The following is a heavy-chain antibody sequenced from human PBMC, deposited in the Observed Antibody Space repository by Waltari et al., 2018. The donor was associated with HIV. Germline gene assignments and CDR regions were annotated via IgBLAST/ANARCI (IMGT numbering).Heavy chain of an antibody. CDR1: GYTFTSYY. J-gene: IGHJ3*02. CDR2: INPTTGNT. D-gene: IGHD2-21*02. Sequence: QVQLVQFGAEVREPGASVRLSCRASGYTFTSYYINWVRQAPGKSLEWMGTINPTTGNTNYGQNYQGRVTMTRDTSTSKVYMALRSLTSKDTAMYYCAKDGAHIVVVTVRTRDGFDIWGQGTIVLVSS. V-gene: IGHV1-46*01. CDR3: AKDGAHIVVVTVRTRDGFDI.